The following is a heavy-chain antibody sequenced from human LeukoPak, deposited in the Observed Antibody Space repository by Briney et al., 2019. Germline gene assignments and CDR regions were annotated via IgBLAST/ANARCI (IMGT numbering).Heavy chain of an antibody. D-gene: IGHD3-9*01. CDR2: IIPILDVT. CDR1: GGTFTNYA. V-gene: IGHV1-69*04. Sequence: SVKVSCKASGGTFTNYAINWVRQAPGQGLEWMGRIIPILDVTNYAQKFQGRVAITTDQSTSTAYMELSSLRSEDTAVYYCARGGGVDILTGFQYWGQGTLVTVSS. J-gene: IGHJ4*02. CDR3: ARGGGVDILTGFQY.